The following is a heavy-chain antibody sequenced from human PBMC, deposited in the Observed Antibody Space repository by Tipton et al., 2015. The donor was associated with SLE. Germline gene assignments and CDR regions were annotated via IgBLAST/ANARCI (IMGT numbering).Heavy chain of an antibody. D-gene: IGHD4-11*01. CDR3: ARYPESNYHWFGP. J-gene: IGHJ5*02. Sequence: TLSLTCTVSGGSISSGAYCWSWIRQHPGKGLEWIGYIYYSGSTNYNPSLKSRVTISVDTSKNQFSLKLSSVTAADTAVYYCARYPESNYHWFGPWGQGALVTVSS. CDR1: GGSISSGAYC. CDR2: IYYSGST. V-gene: IGHV4-61*08.